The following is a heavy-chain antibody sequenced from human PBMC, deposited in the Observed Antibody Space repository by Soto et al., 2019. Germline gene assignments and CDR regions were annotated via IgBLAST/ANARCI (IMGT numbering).Heavy chain of an antibody. CDR3: AKDGLIAAADTSDY. CDR1: GFTFSSYA. CDR2: ISGSGGST. D-gene: IGHD6-13*01. V-gene: IGHV3-23*01. J-gene: IGHJ4*02. Sequence: LRLSCAASGFTFSSYAMSWVRQAPGKGLEWVSAISGSGGSTYYADSVKGRFTISRDDSKNTLYLQMNSLRAEDTAVYYCAKDGLIAAADTSDYWGQGTLVTVSS.